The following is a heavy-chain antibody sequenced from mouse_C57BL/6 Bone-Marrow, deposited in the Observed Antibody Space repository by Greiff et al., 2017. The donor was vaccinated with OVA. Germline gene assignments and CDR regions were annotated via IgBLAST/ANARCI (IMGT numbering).Heavy chain of an antibody. CDR2: IFPGSGST. Sequence: QVQLQQSGPELVKPGASVKISCKASGYTFTDYYINWVKQRPGQGLEWIGWIFPGSGSTYYNEKFKGKATLTVDKSSSTAYMLLSSLTSEDSAVYFCATVVATSSSWYFDVWGTGTTVTVSS. V-gene: IGHV1-75*01. CDR3: ATVVATSSSWYFDV. CDR1: GYTFTDYY. D-gene: IGHD1-1*01. J-gene: IGHJ1*03.